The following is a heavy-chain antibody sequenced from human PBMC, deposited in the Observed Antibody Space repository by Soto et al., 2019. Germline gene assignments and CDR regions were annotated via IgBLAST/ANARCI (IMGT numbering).Heavy chain of an antibody. J-gene: IGHJ4*01. D-gene: IGHD3-3*02. CDR2: INYSGSL. CDR1: GGSISSAAYY. V-gene: IGHV4-31*03. CDR3: ASIPRGNIFGSFAY. Sequence: QVQLQESGPGLVEPSQTLSLTCTVSGGSISSAAYYWSWIRQLPGKGLEWIAYINYSGSLTCNPSLKGRVTMSEDTSKSQFSLTLTSLTAAYTAVYYCASIPRGNIFGSFAYWGHGILVTVSS.